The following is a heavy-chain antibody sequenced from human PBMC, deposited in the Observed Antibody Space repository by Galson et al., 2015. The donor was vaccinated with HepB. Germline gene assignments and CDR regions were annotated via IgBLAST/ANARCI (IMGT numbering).Heavy chain of an antibody. CDR1: GFTFSSYS. V-gene: IGHV3-21*01. J-gene: IGHJ5*02. CDR3: ARQVGSYYYDSSGYPT. CDR2: ISSSSSYI. D-gene: IGHD3-22*01. Sequence: SLRLSCAASGFTFSSYSMNWVRQAPGKGLEWVSSISSSSSYIYYADSVKGRFTISRDNAKNSLYLQMNSLRAEDTAVYYCARQVGSYYYDSSGYPTWGQGTLVTVSS.